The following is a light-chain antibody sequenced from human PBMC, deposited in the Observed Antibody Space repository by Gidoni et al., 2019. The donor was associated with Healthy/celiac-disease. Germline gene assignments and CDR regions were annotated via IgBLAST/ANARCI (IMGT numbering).Light chain of an antibody. J-gene: IGKJ2*01. CDR1: QSLLHSNGYNY. CDR3: MQALQTPMYT. Sequence: DIVMTQSPLSLPVTPGEPDSISCRSSQSLLHSNGYNYLDWYLQKPGQSPQLLIYLGSNRASGVPDRFRGSGSGTDFTLKISRVEAEDVGVYYCMQALQTPMYTFGQGTKLEIK. V-gene: IGKV2-28*01. CDR2: LGS.